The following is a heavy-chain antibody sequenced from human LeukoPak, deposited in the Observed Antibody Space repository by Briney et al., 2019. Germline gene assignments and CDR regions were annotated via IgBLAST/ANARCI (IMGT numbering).Heavy chain of an antibody. CDR2: IGTAGNLI. J-gene: IGHJ4*02. CDR1: AFTFKTYT. Sequence: GGSLRLSCVASAFTFKTYTLNWVRQTPGKGLEWVSYIGTAGNLINYADSVRGRFTISRDNAKSSLYLYMSSLTPEDTAVYYCARTVEGHFDFRGQGTLVTASS. D-gene: IGHD5-24*01. V-gene: IGHV3-21*01. CDR3: ARTVEGHFDF.